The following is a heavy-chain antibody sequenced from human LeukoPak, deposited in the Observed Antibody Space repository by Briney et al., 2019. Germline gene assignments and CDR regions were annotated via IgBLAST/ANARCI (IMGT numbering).Heavy chain of an antibody. D-gene: IGHD2-21*02. CDR1: GGTFRTYA. J-gene: IGHJ4*02. CDR3: AREGLPGFVVVTDLDY. CDR2: IIPILGTA. Sequence: ASVKVSCKTSGGTFRTYAITWVRQAPGQGLEWMGGIIPILGTANYAQKFQGRVTITADESTSTAYMELSSLRSEDTAVYYCAREGLPGFVVVTDLDYWGQGTLVTVSS. V-gene: IGHV1-69*01.